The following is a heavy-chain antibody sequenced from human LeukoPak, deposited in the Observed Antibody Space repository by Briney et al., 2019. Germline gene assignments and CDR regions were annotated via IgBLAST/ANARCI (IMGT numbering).Heavy chain of an antibody. Sequence: ASVKVSCKASGYTFTGYYMHWVRQAPGQGLEWMGWINPNSGGTNYAQKFQGRVTMTRDTSISTAYMELSRLRSDDTAAYYCARDYEVVAASDYWGQGTLVTVSS. CDR3: ARDYEVVAASDY. J-gene: IGHJ4*02. D-gene: IGHD2-15*01. CDR2: INPNSGGT. CDR1: GYTFTGYY. V-gene: IGHV1-2*02.